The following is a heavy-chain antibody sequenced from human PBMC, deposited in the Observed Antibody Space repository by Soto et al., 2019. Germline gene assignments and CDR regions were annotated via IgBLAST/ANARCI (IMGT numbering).Heavy chain of an antibody. CDR3: ATAEVDY. J-gene: IGHJ4*02. CDR2: MNSDGSTI. Sequence: RLSCAASGFTFGNYWMHWVRQAPGKGLEWVSRMNSDGSTINYADSVKGRFTVSRDNARNTLHLQMNSLRAEDTAVYYCATAEVDYWGPGTLVTVSS. V-gene: IGHV3-74*01. CDR1: GFTFGNYW.